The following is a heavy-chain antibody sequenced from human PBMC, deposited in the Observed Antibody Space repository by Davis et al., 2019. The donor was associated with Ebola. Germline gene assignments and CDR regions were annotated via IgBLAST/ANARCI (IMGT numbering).Heavy chain of an antibody. CDR3: ARGPRFDP. J-gene: IGHJ5*02. V-gene: IGHV1-18*01. CDR1: GYTFISYD. Sequence: ASVKVSCKASGYTFISYDINWVRQAPGQGLEWMGWSSPYNDNTHYTQKFQGRVTMTTDTSTSTAYMELSRLRSDDTAVYYCARGPRFDPWGQGTLVTVSS. CDR2: SSPYNDNT.